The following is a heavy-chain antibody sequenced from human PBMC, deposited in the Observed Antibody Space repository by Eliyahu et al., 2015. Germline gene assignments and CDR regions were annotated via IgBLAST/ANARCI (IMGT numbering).Heavy chain of an antibody. V-gene: IGHV4-34*01. CDR1: GXXFSGYY. J-gene: IGHJ4*02. CDR2: IXHSGST. Sequence: QVQLQQWGAGLLXPSETLSLTCAVXGXXFSGYYWSWXRQPPGKGLEWIGEIXHSGSTNYNPSLKSRVTISVDTSKNQFSLKLSSVTAADTAVYYCATCPPGSCYYLDYWGQGTLVTVSS. D-gene: IGHD2-15*01. CDR3: ATCPPGSCYYLDY.